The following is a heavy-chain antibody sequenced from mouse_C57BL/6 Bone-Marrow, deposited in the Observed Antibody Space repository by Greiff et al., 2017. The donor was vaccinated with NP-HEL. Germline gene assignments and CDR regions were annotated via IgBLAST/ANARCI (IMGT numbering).Heavy chain of an antibody. D-gene: IGHD1-1*01. Sequence: VQVVESGPGLVAPSQSLSITCTVSGFSLTSYAISWVRQPPGKGLEWLGVIWTGGGTNYNSALKSRLSISKDNSKSQVFLKMNSLQIDDTARYYCARMDYYGSSSLYYAMDYWGQGTSVTVSS. CDR1: GFSLTSYA. CDR3: ARMDYYGSSSLYYAMDY. CDR2: IWTGGGT. V-gene: IGHV2-9-1*01. J-gene: IGHJ4*01.